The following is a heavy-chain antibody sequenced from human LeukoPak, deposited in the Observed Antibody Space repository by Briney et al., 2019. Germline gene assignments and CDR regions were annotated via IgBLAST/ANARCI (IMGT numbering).Heavy chain of an antibody. J-gene: IGHJ4*02. CDR1: GFTFSSYW. CDR3: ARGDVVVPAASYFDY. CDR2: IKPDGYDK. D-gene: IGHD2-2*01. V-gene: IGHV3-7*01. Sequence: GGSLRLSCAASGFTFSSYWMGWVRQAPGKGLEWVANIKPDGYDKYYVDSLKGRFTISRDNAKNSLCLQMDSLTAEDTALYYCARGDVVVPAASYFDYWGQGTLVTVSS.